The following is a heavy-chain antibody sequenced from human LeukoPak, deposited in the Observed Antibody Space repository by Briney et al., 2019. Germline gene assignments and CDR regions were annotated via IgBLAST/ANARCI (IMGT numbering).Heavy chain of an antibody. J-gene: IGHJ3*02. V-gene: IGHV3-9*01. CDR1: GFTFDDYA. D-gene: IGHD6-19*01. CDR3: AKGNALSSGWYEFAFDI. CDR2: ISWNSGSI. Sequence: GGSLRLSCAASGFTFDDYAMHWVRQAPGKGLEWVSGISWNSGSIGYADSVKGRFTISRDNAKNSLYLQMNSLRAEDTALYYCAKGNALSSGWYEFAFDIWGEGTMVTVSS.